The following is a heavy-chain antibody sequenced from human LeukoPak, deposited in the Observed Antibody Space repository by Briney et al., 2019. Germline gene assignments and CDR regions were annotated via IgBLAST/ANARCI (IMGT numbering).Heavy chain of an antibody. CDR3: AKRYCSGGYCYWGYAFDY. Sequence: GGSLRLSCVASGLSFGNYWMDWVRQAPGKGLEWVSTIINSGDRTYYADSVQGRFTISRDNSKNTLYLQMSGLRAEDTAVYYCAKRYCSGGYCYWGYAFDYWGQGTLVTVSS. J-gene: IGHJ4*02. CDR1: GLSFGNYW. CDR2: IINSGDRT. V-gene: IGHV3-23*01. D-gene: IGHD2-15*01.